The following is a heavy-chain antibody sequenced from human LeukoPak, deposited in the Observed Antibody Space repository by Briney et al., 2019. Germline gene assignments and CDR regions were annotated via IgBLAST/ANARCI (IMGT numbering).Heavy chain of an antibody. D-gene: IGHD3-22*01. CDR2: ISGSGGNT. CDR3: VKRLSSGYYYGMDV. J-gene: IGHJ6*02. V-gene: IGHV3-23*01. CDR1: GFTFSSYG. Sequence: PGGSLRLSCAASGFTFSSYGLSWVRQAPGKGLEWVSTISGSGGNTYYADSVKGRFTISRDNSKDTLYLQMNSLRAEDTAIYYCVKRLSSGYYYGMDVWGQGATVTVSS.